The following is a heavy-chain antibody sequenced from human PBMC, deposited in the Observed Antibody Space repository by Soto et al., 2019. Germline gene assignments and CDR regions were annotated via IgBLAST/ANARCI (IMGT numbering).Heavy chain of an antibody. CDR1: GGSISSYY. Sequence: QVQLQESGPGLVKPSETLSLTCTVSGGSISSYYWSWIRQPPGKGLEWIGYISYSGATKYNPSVKRRVTISADTSKTQFSLSLSSVTAADTAVYYCARVPAHIFYYYGMDVWGQGTTVTVSS. J-gene: IGHJ6*02. CDR3: ARVPAHIFYYYGMDV. V-gene: IGHV4-59*01. D-gene: IGHD3-9*01. CDR2: ISYSGAT.